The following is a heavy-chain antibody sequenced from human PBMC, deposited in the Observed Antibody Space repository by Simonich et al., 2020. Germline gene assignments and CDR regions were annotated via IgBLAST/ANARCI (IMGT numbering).Heavy chain of an antibody. V-gene: IGHV1-2*06. D-gene: IGHD3-22*01. CDR3: ARVNYDSSGYYYAYYFDY. CDR1: GYTFTGYY. CDR2: INPNRGGT. Sequence: QVQLVQSGAEVKKPGASVKVSCKASGYTFTGYYMHWVRRAPGQGLGWMGRINPNRGGTNYAQKFQGRVTMTRDTSISTAYMELSRLRSDDTAVYYCARVNYDSSGYYYAYYFDYWGQGTLVTVSS. J-gene: IGHJ4*02.